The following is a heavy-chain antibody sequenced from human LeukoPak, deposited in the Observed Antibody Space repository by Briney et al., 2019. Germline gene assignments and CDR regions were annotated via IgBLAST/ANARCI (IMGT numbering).Heavy chain of an antibody. V-gene: IGHV3-48*03. CDR3: ARASSGWANNAFDI. D-gene: IGHD6-19*01. CDR1: GFTFSSYA. Sequence: PGGSLRLSCAVSGFTFSSYAMSWVRQAPGKGLEWVSVISSSGSTIYYADSVKGRFTISRDNAKNSLYLQMNSLRAEDTAVYYCARASSGWANNAFDIWGQGTMVTVSS. CDR2: ISSSGSTI. J-gene: IGHJ3*02.